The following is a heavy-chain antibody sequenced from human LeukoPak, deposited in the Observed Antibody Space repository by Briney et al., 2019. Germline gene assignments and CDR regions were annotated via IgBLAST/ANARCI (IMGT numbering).Heavy chain of an antibody. CDR2: MNYNWGNT. J-gene: IGHJ6*03. Sequence: ASVKVSREACVYILPSYDINGVRQAAGKGREGMGWMNYNWGNTGYAQKFRGRVTMTRNISKSTAYMAASRLISEDTAVLYCARGRMVRGYYYYYMDVWGKGTTVTISS. CDR3: ARGRMVRGYYYYYMDV. CDR1: VYILPSYD. V-gene: IGHV1-8*01. D-gene: IGHD3-10*01.